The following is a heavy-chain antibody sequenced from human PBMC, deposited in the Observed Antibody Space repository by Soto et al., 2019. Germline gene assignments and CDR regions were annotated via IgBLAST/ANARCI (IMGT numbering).Heavy chain of an antibody. CDR2: ISRDGGST. CDR1: GFTFSSNW. J-gene: IGHJ1*01. D-gene: IGHD3-22*01. Sequence: GGSLRLSCAASGFTFSSNWMHWVRQAPGKGLEWVSRISRDGGSTYYADSVKGRFTISRDNSKNSLYLQMNSLRTEDTALYYCAKGNYYDSSGYYLPYFQHWGQGTLVTVSS. CDR3: AKGNYYDSSGYYLPYFQH. V-gene: IGHV3-43*01.